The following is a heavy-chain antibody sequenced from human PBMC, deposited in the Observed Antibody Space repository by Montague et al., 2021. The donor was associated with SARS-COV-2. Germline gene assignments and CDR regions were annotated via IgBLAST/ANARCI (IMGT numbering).Heavy chain of an antibody. J-gene: IGHJ3*02. D-gene: IGHD1-7*01. CDR3: AREGNYSTGGAFDI. Sequence: SLRLSCAASGFTFSSYGMHWVRQAPGKGLEWVAVIWYDGSNKYYADSVKGRFTISRDNSKNTLYLQMNSLRAEDTAAYYCAREGNYSTGGAFDIWGQGTMVTVSS. CDR1: GFTFSSYG. V-gene: IGHV3-33*01. CDR2: IWYDGSNK.